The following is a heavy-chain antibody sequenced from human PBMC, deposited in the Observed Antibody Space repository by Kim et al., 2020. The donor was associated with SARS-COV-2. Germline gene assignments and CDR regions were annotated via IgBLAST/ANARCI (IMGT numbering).Heavy chain of an antibody. CDR1: GFTFSSYG. CDR2: ISYDGSNK. V-gene: IGHV3-30*18. Sequence: GGSLRLSCAASGFTFSSYGMHWVRQAPGKGLEWVAVISYDGSNKYYADSVKGRFTISRDNSKNTLYLQMNSLRAEDTAVYYCAKDMRLVVVAYYFDYWGQGTLVTVSS. D-gene: IGHD2-15*01. CDR3: AKDMRLVVVAYYFDY. J-gene: IGHJ4*02.